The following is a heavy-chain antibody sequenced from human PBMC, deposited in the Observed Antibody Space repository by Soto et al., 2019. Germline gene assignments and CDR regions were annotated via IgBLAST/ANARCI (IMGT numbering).Heavy chain of an antibody. CDR1: GGSFSGYY. V-gene: IGHV4-34*01. CDR2: INHSGST. J-gene: IGHJ5*02. CDR3: ARDYFDSSDYTTNWFDP. D-gene: IGHD3-22*01. Sequence: PSETLSLTCAVYGGSFSGYYWSWIRQPPGKGLEWIGEINHSGSTNYNPSLKSRATISVDTSKNQFSLKLTSVTAADTALYYCARDYFDSSDYTTNWFDPWGQGTLVTVSS.